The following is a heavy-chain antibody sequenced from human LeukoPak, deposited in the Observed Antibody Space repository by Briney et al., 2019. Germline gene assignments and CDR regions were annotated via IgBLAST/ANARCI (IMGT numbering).Heavy chain of an antibody. Sequence: GGSLRLSCTGSGFTFSNYVMSWVRQAPGKRLEWVSGISDSGDDTDYADSVKGRFTLSRDDSRNTVYLQMNNLRVDDTAIYYCAKANWVSNADAVWWGQGTQVTVSS. D-gene: IGHD1-1*01. CDR1: GFTFSNYV. CDR2: ISDSGDDT. CDR3: AKANWVSNADAVW. J-gene: IGHJ4*02. V-gene: IGHV3-23*01.